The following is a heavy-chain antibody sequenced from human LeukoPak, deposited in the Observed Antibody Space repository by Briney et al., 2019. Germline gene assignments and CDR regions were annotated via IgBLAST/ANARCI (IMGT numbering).Heavy chain of an antibody. Sequence: GGSLRLSCAASGFTFSSYAINWVRQAPGKGLEWVSAISGSGDSTYYADSAKGRFTISRDNSKNTVYLQMSSLRAEDTAVYFCANQGEKNSDYPVDYWGQGTLVTVSS. V-gene: IGHV3-23*01. J-gene: IGHJ4*02. CDR1: GFTFSSYA. D-gene: IGHD4-11*01. CDR2: ISGSGDST. CDR3: ANQGEKNSDYPVDY.